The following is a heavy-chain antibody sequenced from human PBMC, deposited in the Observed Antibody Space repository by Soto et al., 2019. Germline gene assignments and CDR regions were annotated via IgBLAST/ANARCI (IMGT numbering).Heavy chain of an antibody. CDR2: ISGSGGST. CDR3: ASTEPVYYDSSGALFDY. Sequence: GGSLRLSCAASGFTFSSYAMSWVRQAPGKGLEWVSAISGSGGSTYYADSVKGRFTISRDNSKNTLYLQMNSLRAEDTAVYYCASTEPVYYDSSGALFDYWGQGTLVTVSS. V-gene: IGHV3-23*01. J-gene: IGHJ4*02. CDR1: GFTFSSYA. D-gene: IGHD3-22*01.